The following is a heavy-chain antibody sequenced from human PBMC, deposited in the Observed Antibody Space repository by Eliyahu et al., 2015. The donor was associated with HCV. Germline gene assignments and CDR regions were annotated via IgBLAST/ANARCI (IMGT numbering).Heavy chain of an antibody. V-gene: IGHV4-39*01. CDR1: GGSISSSGYY. J-gene: IGHJ3*02. CDR2: VYYSGST. CDR3: ARHGRGYDDNSGYFYAFDI. Sequence: QLQLQESGPGLVKPSETLSLTCTVSGGSISSSGYYWGWIRQPPGKGLEWIGTVYYSGSTYYNPSLNSRLTIEVDTSQSQFSLRLSSVTAADTALYYCARHGRGYDDNSGYFYAFDIWGLGTMVTVSS. D-gene: IGHD3-22*01.